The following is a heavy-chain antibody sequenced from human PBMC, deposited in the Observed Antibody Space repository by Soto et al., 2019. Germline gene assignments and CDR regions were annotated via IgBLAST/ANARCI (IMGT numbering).Heavy chain of an antibody. J-gene: IGHJ4*02. Sequence: SETLSLTCTVSGGSISDFYWSWIRQPPGKGLEWIGYIYYSASTNYNPSLKSRVTISVDTSENQFSLNLRSMSPADTAVYYCARVGGLAARTFDYWGPGTLVTVST. CDR1: GGSISDFY. V-gene: IGHV4-59*01. CDR3: ARVGGLAARTFDY. D-gene: IGHD6-6*01. CDR2: IYYSAST.